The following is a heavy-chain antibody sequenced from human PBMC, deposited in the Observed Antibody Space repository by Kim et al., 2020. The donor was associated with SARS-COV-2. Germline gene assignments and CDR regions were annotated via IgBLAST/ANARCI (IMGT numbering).Heavy chain of an antibody. Sequence: GGSLRLSCAASGFTFSSYEMNWVRQAPGKGLECVSYISSSGSTIYYADSVKGRFTISRDNAKNSLYLQMNSLRAEDTAVYYCARLERTYYYYGMDVWGQGTTVTVSS. CDR2: ISSSGSTI. D-gene: IGHD1-1*01. V-gene: IGHV3-48*03. CDR1: GFTFSSYE. J-gene: IGHJ6*02. CDR3: ARLERTYYYYGMDV.